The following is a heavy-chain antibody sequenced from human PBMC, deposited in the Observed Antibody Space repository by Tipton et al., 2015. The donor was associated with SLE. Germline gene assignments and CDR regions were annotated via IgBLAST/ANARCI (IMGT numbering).Heavy chain of an antibody. J-gene: IGHJ4*02. V-gene: IGHV3-53*05. CDR3: GRWRNPLGFEC. CDR2: IYSRGDT. Sequence: GSLRLSCAASGFTFINDWMTWVRQAPGKGLEWVSAIYSRGDTFYADTAKGRFTISRDDSENTVFLQMNSLRPDDTALYYCGRWRNPLGFECWGQGTLVTVSS. CDR1: GFTFINDW. D-gene: IGHD3-3*01.